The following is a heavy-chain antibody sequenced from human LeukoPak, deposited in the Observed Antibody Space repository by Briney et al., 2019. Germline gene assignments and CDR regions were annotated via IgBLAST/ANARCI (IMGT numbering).Heavy chain of an antibody. CDR2: IHYSGST. CDR1: GDSISTYY. Sequence: KPSETLSLTCTVSGDSISTYYWSWIRQPPGKGLEWIGYIHYSGSTNYNPSLRSRVTISVDTSKNQFSPKLSSATAADTAVYFCARRAINSVMFDYWGQGTLVTVSS. V-gene: IGHV4-59*08. D-gene: IGHD3-16*01. CDR3: ARRAINSVMFDY. J-gene: IGHJ4*02.